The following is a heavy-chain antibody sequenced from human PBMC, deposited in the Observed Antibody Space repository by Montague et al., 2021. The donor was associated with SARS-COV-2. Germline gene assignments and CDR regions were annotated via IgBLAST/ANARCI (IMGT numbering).Heavy chain of an antibody. CDR2: TTHDGET. CDR1: GESFSGYF. V-gene: IGHV4-34*01. D-gene: IGHD3-22*01. J-gene: IGHJ5*02. Sequence: SETRSLTCAVRGESFSGYFWTWIRQPPGKGLEWIGDTTHDGETNYSPSLKSRVTISADKSKSQFSLKLDSVTAADTAVYFCARDDRWNWFDPWGQGVLVTVSP. CDR3: ARDDRWNWFDP.